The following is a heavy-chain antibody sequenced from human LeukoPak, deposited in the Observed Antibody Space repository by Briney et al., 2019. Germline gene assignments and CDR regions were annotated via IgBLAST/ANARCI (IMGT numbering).Heavy chain of an antibody. V-gene: IGHV3-53*01. CDR2: IYSGGST. Sequence: GGSLRLSCAASGFTVSSNYMSWVRQAPGKGLEWVSVIYSGGSTYYADSVKGRFTISRDNSKNTLYLQMNSLRAEDTAVYYCAMKAVPRPRLYDAFDFWGQGTVVTVSS. CDR3: AMKAVPRPRLYDAFDF. J-gene: IGHJ3*01. D-gene: IGHD2-2*02. CDR1: GFTVSSNY.